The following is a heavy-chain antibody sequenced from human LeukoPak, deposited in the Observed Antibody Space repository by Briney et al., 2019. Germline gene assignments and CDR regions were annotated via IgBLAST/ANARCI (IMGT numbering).Heavy chain of an antibody. CDR2: IYYSGST. Sequence: SETLSLTCTVSGGSISSYYWSWIRQPPGKGLEWIGYIYYSGSTNYNPSLKSRVTISVDTSKNQFSLKLSSVTAADTAVYYCARGRTYYHPLYYYYMDVWGKGTTVTVSS. CDR3: ARGRTYYHPLYYYYMDV. J-gene: IGHJ6*03. D-gene: IGHD3-3*02. CDR1: GGSISSYY. V-gene: IGHV4-59*01.